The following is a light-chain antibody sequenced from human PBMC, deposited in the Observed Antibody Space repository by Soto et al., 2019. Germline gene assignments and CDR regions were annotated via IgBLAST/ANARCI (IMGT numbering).Light chain of an antibody. Sequence: QSVLTQPPSASGTPGQRVTISCSGSSSNIGSNYVYWYQQLPGTAPKLLIYRNNQRPSGVPDRFSGSKSGTSASLAISGLRSEYEADYYCAAWDDSLSARYVVGTGTKVTVL. J-gene: IGLJ1*01. CDR1: SSNIGSNY. V-gene: IGLV1-47*01. CDR3: AAWDDSLSARYV. CDR2: RNN.